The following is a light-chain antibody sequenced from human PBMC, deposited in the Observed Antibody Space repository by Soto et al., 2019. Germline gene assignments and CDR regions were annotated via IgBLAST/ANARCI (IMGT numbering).Light chain of an antibody. Sequence: PGDRATLSCRASQSFSSTFFAWYQQKPGQAPRLLIYGASSRATGIPDRFSGSGSGTDFTLTISRLEPEDFAVYYCRKYASSGTSGQGTKVKIK. CDR2: GAS. CDR3: RKYASSGT. V-gene: IGKV3-20*01. J-gene: IGKJ1*01. CDR1: QSFSSTF.